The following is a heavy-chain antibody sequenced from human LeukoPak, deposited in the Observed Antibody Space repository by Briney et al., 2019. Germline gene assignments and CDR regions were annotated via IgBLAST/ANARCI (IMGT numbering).Heavy chain of an antibody. J-gene: IGHJ5*02. D-gene: IGHD2-2*01. CDR3: AGRGGDIVVVPAARWFDP. CDR1: GGSFSGYL. Sequence: PSETLSLTCAVPGGSFSGYLWSWLRQPPGKGLEWVGEINYNGEITNYNPSLKSRVTISVDTSKNQFSLQLNSVTPEDTAVYYCAGRGGDIVVVPAARWFDPWGQGTLVTVSS. V-gene: IGHV4-34*01. CDR2: INYNGEIT.